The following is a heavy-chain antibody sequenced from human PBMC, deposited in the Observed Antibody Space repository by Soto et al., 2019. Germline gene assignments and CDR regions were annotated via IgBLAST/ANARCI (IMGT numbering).Heavy chain of an antibody. CDR1: GFTFSSYS. J-gene: IGHJ4*02. V-gene: IGHV3-48*01. CDR2: ISSSSSTI. D-gene: IGHD3-9*01. CDR3: ARLYYDILTAQDS. Sequence: PGGSLRLSCAASGFTFSSYSMNWVRQAPGEGLEWVSYISSSSSTIYYADSVKGRFTISRDNAKNSLYLQMNSLRAEDTAVYYCARLYYDILTAQDSWGQGTLVTVSS.